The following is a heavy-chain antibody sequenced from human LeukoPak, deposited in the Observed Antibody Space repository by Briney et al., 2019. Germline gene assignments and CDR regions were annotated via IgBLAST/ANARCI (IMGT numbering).Heavy chain of an antibody. CDR3: ARRDVLTGPIDY. D-gene: IGHD3-9*01. CDR1: GFTFSSYS. Sequence: GGSLRLSCAASGFTFSSYSMNWVRQAPGKGLEWVSSISSSSSYIYYADSVKGRFTISRDNSKNTLYLQMNSLRAEDTAVYYCARRDVLTGPIDYWGQGTLVTVSS. J-gene: IGHJ4*02. CDR2: ISSSSSYI. V-gene: IGHV3-21*01.